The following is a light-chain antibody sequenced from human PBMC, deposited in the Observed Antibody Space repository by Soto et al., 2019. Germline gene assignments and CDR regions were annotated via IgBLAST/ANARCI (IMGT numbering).Light chain of an antibody. CDR3: GTWYSRLRDNV. CDR1: SSNIGNNY. V-gene: IGLV1-51*02. J-gene: IGLJ1*01. CDR2: ENN. Sequence: QSLLTQPPSVSAGPGQKVTSSCSGSSSNIGNNYVSWYQQLPGTAPKLLIYENNKRPSGIPDRFSGSKSGTSASLGISGLQTVDEADYYCGTWYSRLRDNVFGTGTRSPS.